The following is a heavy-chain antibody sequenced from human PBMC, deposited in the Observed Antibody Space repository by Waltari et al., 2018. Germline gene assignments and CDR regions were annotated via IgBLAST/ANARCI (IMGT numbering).Heavy chain of an antibody. CDR2: ISNDGTKE. CDR3: ARDVLLGAFDT. J-gene: IGHJ3*02. D-gene: IGHD2-8*02. V-gene: IGHV3-30-3*01. Sequence: QVQLVESGGGVVQPGGSLRVSCAASGFPFHTHAIHWVRQAPGKGLEWVAAISNDGTKENYADSVKGRFTLSRDNSKNTLFLQMNSLSNDDTAVYYCARDVLLGAFDTWGQGTMVTVSS. CDR1: GFPFHTHA.